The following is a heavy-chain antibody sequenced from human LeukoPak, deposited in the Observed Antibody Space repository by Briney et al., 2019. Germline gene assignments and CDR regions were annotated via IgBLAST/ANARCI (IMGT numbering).Heavy chain of an antibody. CDR1: GFTFSSYT. D-gene: IGHD5-18*01. CDR2: ISSSSSYI. V-gene: IGHV3-21*01. Sequence: GGSLRLSCAASGFTFSSYTMTWVRQAPGKGLEWVSSISSSSSYIYYADSVKGRFTISRDNAKNSLYLQMNSLRAEDTAVYYCARDRLTAMVPYYFDYWGQGTLVTVSS. CDR3: ARDRLTAMVPYYFDY. J-gene: IGHJ4*02.